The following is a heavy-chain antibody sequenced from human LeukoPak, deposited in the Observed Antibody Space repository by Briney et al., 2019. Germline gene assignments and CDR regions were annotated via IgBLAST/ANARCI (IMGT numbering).Heavy chain of an antibody. V-gene: IGHV3-23*01. CDR2: ISASGTA. CDR1: GGSISSSSYY. Sequence: PSETLSLTCTVSGGSISSSSYYWGWVRQAPGKGLEWVSVISASGTAHYADSMKGRFTISRDNSKNTVYLQLSSLRPEDTAVYYCAKARVTTGYYMQVDYWGQGTLVTVSS. CDR3: AKARVTTGYYMQVDY. J-gene: IGHJ4*02. D-gene: IGHD3-9*01.